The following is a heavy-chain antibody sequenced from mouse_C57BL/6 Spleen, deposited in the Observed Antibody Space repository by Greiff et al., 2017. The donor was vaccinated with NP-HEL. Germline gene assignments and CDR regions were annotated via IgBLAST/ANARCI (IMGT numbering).Heavy chain of an antibody. CDR2: ISYDGSN. Sequence: EVQLQESGPGLVKPSQSLSLTCSVTGYSITSGYYWNWIRQFPGNKLEWMGYISYDGSNNYNPSLKNRISITRDTSKNQFCLKLNSVTTEDTATYDCAREGYYYGRAWFAYWGQGTLVTVSA. V-gene: IGHV3-6*01. J-gene: IGHJ3*01. CDR3: AREGYYYGRAWFAY. D-gene: IGHD1-1*01. CDR1: GYSITSGYY.